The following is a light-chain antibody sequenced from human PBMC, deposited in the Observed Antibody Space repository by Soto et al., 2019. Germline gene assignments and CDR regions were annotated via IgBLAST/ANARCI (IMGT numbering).Light chain of an antibody. CDR1: NIGVIS. CDR2: DNN. J-gene: IGLJ1*01. CDR3: QVWDGTTDNLYV. V-gene: IGLV3-21*02. Sequence: SYELTQPPSLSVAPGQTARVTCGGNNIGVISVHWYQQRPGQAPVLVVYDNNDRPSGIPERFSGSNSGNTATLTISRVEAGDEADYYCQVWDGTTDNLYVFGTGTKVTVL.